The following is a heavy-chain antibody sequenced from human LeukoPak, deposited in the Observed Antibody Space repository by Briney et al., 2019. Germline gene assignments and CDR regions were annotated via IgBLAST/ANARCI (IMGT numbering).Heavy chain of an antibody. D-gene: IGHD4-11*01. CDR2: IWSDATNM. CDR3: AKDAQRGFDYSNSFQY. Sequence: GGSLRLSCAASGLIFTDYGFHWVRQAPGKGLEWVAAIWSDATNMFYANSVKGRFFIQRDDYQNTVYLEMSSLRAEDTAVYYCAKDAQRGFDYSNSFQYWGQGFLVTVSS. CDR1: GLIFTDYG. V-gene: IGHV3-33*06. J-gene: IGHJ4*02.